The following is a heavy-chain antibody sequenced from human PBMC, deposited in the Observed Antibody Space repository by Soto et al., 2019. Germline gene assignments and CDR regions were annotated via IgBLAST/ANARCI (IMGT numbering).Heavy chain of an antibody. CDR1: GYTFTSYD. Sequence: QVQLVQSGAEVKKPGASVKVSCKASGYTFTSYDISWVRQAPGQGLEWMGWIRVYNGKTNYAQKFQDRVTVTTDTSTSTAYTELRSLRSDDTAVYYCARASGGYSDRWGQGTLVTVSS. D-gene: IGHD1-26*01. J-gene: IGHJ5*02. V-gene: IGHV1-18*04. CDR2: IRVYNGKT. CDR3: ARASGGYSDR.